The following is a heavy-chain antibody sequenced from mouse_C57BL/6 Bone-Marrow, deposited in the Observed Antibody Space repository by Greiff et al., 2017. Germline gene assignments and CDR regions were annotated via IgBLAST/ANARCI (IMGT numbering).Heavy chain of an antibody. V-gene: IGHV1-50*01. Sequence: VQLQQPGAELVKPGASVKLSCKASGYTFTSYWMQWVKQRPGQGLEWIGEIDPSDSYTNYNQKFKGKATLTVDTSSSTAYMQLSSLTSEDSAVYYCASPLLLDFDVWGTGTTVTVSS. J-gene: IGHJ1*03. CDR1: GYTFTSYW. CDR3: ASPLLLDFDV. CDR2: IDPSDSYT. D-gene: IGHD1-1*01.